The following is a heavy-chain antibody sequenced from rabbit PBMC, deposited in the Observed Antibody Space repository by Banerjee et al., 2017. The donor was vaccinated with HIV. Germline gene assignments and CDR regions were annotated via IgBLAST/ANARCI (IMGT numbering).Heavy chain of an antibody. CDR3: ARHNGEYCFDL. D-gene: IGHD2-1*01. Sequence: QQQLEESGGGLVKPGGTLTLTCKASGISFRSSYWICWVRQAPGKGLELIACIYTSSGSTWYASWVNGRFTISRSTSLKTVDLQMTSLTAADTATYFCARHNGEYCFDLWGPGTLVTVS. J-gene: IGHJ4*01. CDR2: IYTSSGST. V-gene: IGHV1S43*01. CDR1: GISFRSSYW.